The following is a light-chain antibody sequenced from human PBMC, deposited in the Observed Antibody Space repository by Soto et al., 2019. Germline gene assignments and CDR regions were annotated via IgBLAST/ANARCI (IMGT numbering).Light chain of an antibody. V-gene: IGKV3-15*01. Sequence: EIVMTQSPVTLSVSPGERVTLSCRASQSVSSNLAWYQQKPGQAPSLLIYGAFTRATGIPARFSGTGSGTEFTLTISSLQSEDFAVYYCQQYGSSLTFGGGTKVDIK. CDR2: GAF. J-gene: IGKJ4*01. CDR1: QSVSSN. CDR3: QQYGSSLT.